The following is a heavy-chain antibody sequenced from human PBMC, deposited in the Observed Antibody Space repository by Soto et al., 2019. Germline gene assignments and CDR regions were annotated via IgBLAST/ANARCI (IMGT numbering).Heavy chain of an antibody. Sequence: SETLSLTCTVSVGSISSYYWSWIRQPPGKGLEWIGYIYYSGSTNYSPSLKSRVTISVDTSKNQFSLKLSSVTAADTAVYYCARDHCTNGVCYFDYWGQGTLVTVSS. V-gene: IGHV4-59*01. CDR1: VGSISSYY. CDR3: ARDHCTNGVCYFDY. CDR2: IYYSGST. D-gene: IGHD2-8*01. J-gene: IGHJ4*02.